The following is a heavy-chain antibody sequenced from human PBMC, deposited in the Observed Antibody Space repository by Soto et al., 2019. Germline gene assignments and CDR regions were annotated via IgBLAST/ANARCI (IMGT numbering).Heavy chain of an antibody. Sequence: GGSLRLSCAVSGFTFSDYYMSWIRQAPGKGLEWISYISSKSSYTYYADSVNGRFTISRDNTKNSLYLQMNSLRAEDTAVYYCASALWLGESPPGYWGQGTLVTVSS. CDR2: ISSKSSYT. J-gene: IGHJ4*02. CDR1: GFTFSDYY. D-gene: IGHD3-10*01. V-gene: IGHV3-11*06. CDR3: ASALWLGESPPGY.